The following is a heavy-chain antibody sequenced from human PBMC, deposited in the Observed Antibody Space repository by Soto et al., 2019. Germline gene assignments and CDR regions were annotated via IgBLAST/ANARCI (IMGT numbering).Heavy chain of an antibody. D-gene: IGHD3-16*01. CDR3: GGGDYDYIWGSYPY. Sequence: GGSLRLSCAASGFTFSSYAMSWVRQAPGKGLEWVSAISGSGGSTYYADSVKGRFTISRDNSKNTLYLQMNSLRAEDTAVYYCGGGDYDYIWGSYPYWGQGTLVTVSS. J-gene: IGHJ4*02. V-gene: IGHV3-23*01. CDR2: ISGSGGST. CDR1: GFTFSSYA.